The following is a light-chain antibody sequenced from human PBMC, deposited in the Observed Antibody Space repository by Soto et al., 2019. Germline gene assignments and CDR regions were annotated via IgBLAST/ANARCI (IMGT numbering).Light chain of an antibody. Sequence: DIVMTQSPDSLAVSLGERATINCKSSQSVLYSSNNKNYLAWYQQKPGQPPKLLIYWASTRESGVPDRFSGSGSGTDFTLTISSLQAEDVAVYSCQQYYSAPLTFGGGTKEEIK. CDR1: QSVLYSSNNKNY. CDR3: QQYYSAPLT. CDR2: WAS. J-gene: IGKJ4*01. V-gene: IGKV4-1*01.